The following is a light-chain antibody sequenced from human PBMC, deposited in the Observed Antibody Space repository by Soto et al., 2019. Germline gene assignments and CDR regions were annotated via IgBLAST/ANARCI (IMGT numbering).Light chain of an antibody. J-gene: IGKJ1*01. V-gene: IGKV1-39*01. CDR3: QQSYSTPWT. CDR1: QSISSY. CDR2: AAS. Sequence: DIQMTQSPSSLSASVGDRVTITCRASQSISSYLNWYQQKPGKAPKLLIYAASSLQSGVPSRFSGSGSGTEFTLTISSLQPEEFATYYCQQSYSTPWTFGQGTKVEMK.